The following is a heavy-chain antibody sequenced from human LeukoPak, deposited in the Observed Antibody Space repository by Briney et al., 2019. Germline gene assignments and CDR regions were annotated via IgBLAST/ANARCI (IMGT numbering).Heavy chain of an antibody. CDR1: GFTFSSYS. CDR3: ARSGISYYYGMDV. CDR2: ISSSSYI. J-gene: IGHJ6*02. Sequence: PGGSLRLSCAASGFTFSSYSMNWVRQAPGKGLEWVSSISSSSYIYYADSVKGRFTISRDNAKNSLYLQMNSLRAEDTALYHCARSGISYYYGMDVWGQGTTVTVSS. V-gene: IGHV3-21*04.